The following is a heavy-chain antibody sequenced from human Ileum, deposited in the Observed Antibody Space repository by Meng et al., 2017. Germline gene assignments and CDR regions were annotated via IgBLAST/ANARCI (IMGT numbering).Heavy chain of an antibody. J-gene: IGHJ4*02. V-gene: IGHV4-4*02. D-gene: IGHD3-3*02. CDR1: GRAISSSCW. CDR3: AHILDS. Sequence: QRQLQRSGPGLVERSGTLSLTCAVSGRAISSSCWWSWVPQPPGKGLEWIAEMNLGGRPNYNPSLKSRVTMSVDKSNEHLSLQLTSVTAADTAVYHCAHILDSWGQGTLVTVSS. CDR2: MNLGGRP.